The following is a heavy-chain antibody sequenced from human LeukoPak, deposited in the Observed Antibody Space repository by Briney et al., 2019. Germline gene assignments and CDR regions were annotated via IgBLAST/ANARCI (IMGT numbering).Heavy chain of an antibody. CDR2: IYYSGNT. CDR1: GGSISSYY. CDR3: ARRARATAGGDYFDY. Sequence: SETLSLTCTVSGGSISSYYWTWIRQPPGKGLEWIGYIYYSGNTNYNPSLKSRVTISLDTSRNQFSLKLSSVTAADTAVYYCARRARATAGGDYFDYWGQGTLVAVSS. D-gene: IGHD6-13*01. J-gene: IGHJ4*02. V-gene: IGHV4-59*08.